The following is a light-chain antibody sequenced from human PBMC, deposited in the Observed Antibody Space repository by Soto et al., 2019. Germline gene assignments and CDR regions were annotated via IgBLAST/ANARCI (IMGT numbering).Light chain of an antibody. Sequence: ELVLTQSPATQSLSPGERATLSCRASQSVSSYLAWYQQKPGQAPRLLIYGASSRATGIPDRFSGSGSGTDFTLTISRLEPEDFAVYYCQQYGGSPTFGQGTKVDIK. V-gene: IGKV3-20*01. CDR3: QQYGGSPT. CDR2: GAS. CDR1: QSVSSY. J-gene: IGKJ1*01.